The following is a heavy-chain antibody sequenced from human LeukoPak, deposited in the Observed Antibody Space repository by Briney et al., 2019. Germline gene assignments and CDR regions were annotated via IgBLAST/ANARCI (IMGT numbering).Heavy chain of an antibody. CDR1: GGSFSGYY. CDR2: ISSSSSYI. CDR3: GRGWGGYDSVGDY. D-gene: IGHD5-12*01. Sequence: ETLSLTCAVYGGSFSGYYWSWIRQPPGKGLEWVSSISSSSSYIYYADSVKGRFTISRDNAKNSLYLQMNSLRAEDTAVYYCGRGWGGYDSVGDYWGQGTLVTVSS. J-gene: IGHJ4*02. V-gene: IGHV3-21*01.